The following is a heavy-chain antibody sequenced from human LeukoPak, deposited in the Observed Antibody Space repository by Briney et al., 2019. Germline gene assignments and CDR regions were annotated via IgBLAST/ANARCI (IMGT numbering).Heavy chain of an antibody. J-gene: IGHJ6*03. CDR2: IIPIFGTA. CDR3: ARSPSTVTTLQGAYYYYYYMDV. V-gene: IGHV1-69*05. CDR1: GGTFSSYA. D-gene: IGHD4-17*01. Sequence: SVKVSCKASGGTFSSYAISWVRQAPGQGLEWMGGIIPIFGTANYAQKFQGRATITTDESTSTAYMELSSLRSEDTAVYYCARSPSTVTTLQGAYYYYYYMDVWGKGTTVTVSS.